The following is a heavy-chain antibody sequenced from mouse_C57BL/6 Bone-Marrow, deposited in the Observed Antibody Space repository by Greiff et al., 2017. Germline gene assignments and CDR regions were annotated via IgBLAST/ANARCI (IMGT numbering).Heavy chain of an antibody. J-gene: IGHJ4*01. V-gene: IGHV1-15*01. D-gene: IGHD2-3*01. CDR1: GYTFTDYE. CDR3: TRIYDGYYLFY. Sequence: QVQLKESGAELVRPGASVTLSCKASGYTFTDYEMHWVKQTPVHGLEWIGAIDPETGGTAYNQKFKGKAILTADKSSSTAYMELRSLTSEDSAVYYCTRIYDGYYLFYWGQGTSVTVSS. CDR2: IDPETGGT.